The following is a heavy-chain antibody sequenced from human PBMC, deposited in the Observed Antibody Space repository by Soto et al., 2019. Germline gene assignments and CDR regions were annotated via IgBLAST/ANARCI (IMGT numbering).Heavy chain of an antibody. CDR2: ISAYNGNT. V-gene: IGHV1-18*01. D-gene: IGHD3-22*01. Sequence: GASVKVSCKASGYTFTSYGISWVRQAPGQGLEWMGWISAYNGNTNYAQKLQGRVTMTTDTSTSTAYMELRSLRSDDTAVYYCAGDVLNYYDSSGYFNWFDPWGQGTLVTVSS. CDR3: AGDVLNYYDSSGYFNWFDP. CDR1: GYTFTSYG. J-gene: IGHJ5*02.